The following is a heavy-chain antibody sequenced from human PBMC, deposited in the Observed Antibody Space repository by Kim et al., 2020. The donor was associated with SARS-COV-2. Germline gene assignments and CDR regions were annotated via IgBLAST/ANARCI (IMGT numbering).Heavy chain of an antibody. D-gene: IGHD3-22*01. Sequence: GRFTISRDNAKNSLYLQMNSLRAEDTAVYYCARGPYDSSGYYYVIDAFDIWGQGTMVTVSS. CDR3: ARGPYDSSGYYYVIDAFDI. V-gene: IGHV3-11*06. J-gene: IGHJ3*02.